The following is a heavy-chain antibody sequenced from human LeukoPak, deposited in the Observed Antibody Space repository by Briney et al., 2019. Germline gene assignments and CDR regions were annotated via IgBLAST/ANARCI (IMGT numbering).Heavy chain of an antibody. V-gene: IGHV3-66*01. CDR1: GFTVSSNY. CDR3: YSMIVVEIRVINDY. J-gene: IGHJ4*02. Sequence: PGGSLRLSCAVSGFTVSSNYMSWVRQAPGKGLEWVAVIYSGGSMYYADSVKGRFTISRDNSKNTLYLQMNSLRAEDTAVYYCYSMIVVEIRVINDYWGQGTLVTVSS. CDR2: IYSGGSM. D-gene: IGHD3-22*01.